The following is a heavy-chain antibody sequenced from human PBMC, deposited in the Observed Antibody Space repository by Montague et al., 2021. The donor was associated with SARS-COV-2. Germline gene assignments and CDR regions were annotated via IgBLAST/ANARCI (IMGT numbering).Heavy chain of an antibody. V-gene: IGHV4-59*01. CDR1: GGSISNYF. CDR2: IYYIGRT. CDR3: AREFRIELWQTNWYFGL. D-gene: IGHD3-16*01. Sequence: SETLSLTCTVSGGSISNYFWSWIRQPPGKGLEWIGYIYYIGRTNYNPSLKSRVTISVDTSKNQFALRLSSVTAADTAVYYCAREFRIELWQTNWYFGLWGRGTLVTVSS. J-gene: IGHJ2*01.